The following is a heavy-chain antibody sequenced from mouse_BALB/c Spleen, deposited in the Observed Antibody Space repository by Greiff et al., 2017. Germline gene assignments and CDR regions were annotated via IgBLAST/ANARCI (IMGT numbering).Heavy chain of an antibody. CDR2: ISYDGSN. Sequence: EVQLQQSGPGLVKPSQSLSLTCSVSGYSFTSGYYWNWIRQFPGNKLEWMGYISYDGSNNYNPSLKNRISITRDTSKNQFVLKLNSVTTEDTATYYCARDYRAAWFAYWGQGTLVTVSA. CDR1: GYSFTSGYY. V-gene: IGHV3-6*02. J-gene: IGHJ3*01. CDR3: ARDYRAAWFAY. D-gene: IGHD2-12*01.